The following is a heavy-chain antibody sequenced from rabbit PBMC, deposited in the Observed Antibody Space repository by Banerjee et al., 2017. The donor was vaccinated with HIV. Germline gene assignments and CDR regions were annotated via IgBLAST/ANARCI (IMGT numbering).Heavy chain of an antibody. CDR1: GFSFSRNYR. CDR2: IDTGSSGNT. CDR3: ARDLAGVIGWNFNL. Sequence: HEHLVESGGGLVQPEGSLTLTCTASGFSFSRNYRMCWVRQAPGKGLEWIARIDTGSSGNTYYASWAKGRFTISKTSSTTVTLQMTSLTAADTATYFCARDLAGVIGWNFNLWGPGTLVTVS. V-gene: IGHV1S45*01. J-gene: IGHJ4*01. D-gene: IGHD4-1*01.